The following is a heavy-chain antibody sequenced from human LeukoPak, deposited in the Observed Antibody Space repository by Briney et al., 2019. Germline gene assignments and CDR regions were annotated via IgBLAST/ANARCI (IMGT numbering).Heavy chain of an antibody. Sequence: PSETLSLTCGVSGGSISSGNWWSWVRQPPGKGLEWIGYIYYSGSTNYNPSLKSRVTISVDTSKNQFSLKLSSVTAADTAVYYCASSGVYYYYYYMDVWGKGTTVTVSS. CDR2: IYYSGST. V-gene: IGHV4-4*02. D-gene: IGHD6-6*01. J-gene: IGHJ6*03. CDR1: GGSISSGNW. CDR3: ASSGVYYYYYYMDV.